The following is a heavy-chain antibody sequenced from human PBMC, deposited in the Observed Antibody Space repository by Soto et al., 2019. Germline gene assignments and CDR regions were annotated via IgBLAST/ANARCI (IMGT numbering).Heavy chain of an antibody. CDR2: IYYSGST. V-gene: IGHV4-59*01. CDR3: ARDHYDFWSGYRNWCDP. Sequence: PSETLSLTCTVSGGSISSYYWSWIRQPPGKGLEWIGYIYYSGSTNYNPSLKSRVTISVDTSKNQFSLKLSSVTAADTAVYYCARDHYDFWSGYRNWCDPWGQGTLVTVS. J-gene: IGHJ5*02. CDR1: GGSISSYY. D-gene: IGHD3-3*01.